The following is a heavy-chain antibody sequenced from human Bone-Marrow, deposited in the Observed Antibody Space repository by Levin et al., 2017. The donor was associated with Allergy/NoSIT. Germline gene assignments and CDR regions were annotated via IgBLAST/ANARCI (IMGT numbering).Heavy chain of an antibody. V-gene: IGHV6-1*01. Sequence: SQTLSLTCAISGDSVSTSSVAWNWIRQSPSRGLEWLGRTYYRSKWSNDYAVSVKSRITINPDTSRNQFSLQLNSVTPEDTAVYYCVRRAKSGFDYWGQGTLVTVSS. CDR1: GDSVSTSSVA. CDR2: TYYRSKWSN. D-gene: IGHD1-26*01. J-gene: IGHJ4*02. CDR3: VRRAKSGFDY.